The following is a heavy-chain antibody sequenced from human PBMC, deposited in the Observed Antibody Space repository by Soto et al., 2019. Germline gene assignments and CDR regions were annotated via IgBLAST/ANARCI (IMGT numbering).Heavy chain of an antibody. CDR1: GFNFNTYT. Sequence: PGGSLRLSCAASGFNFNTYTMSWVRQAPGKGLEWVSSISGSGAGATYYADSVNGRFTISRDNEKNTVYLQMNSLRAEDTALYYCARASYCSTTTCLEDVWGQGTTVTVSS. J-gene: IGHJ6*02. CDR2: ISGSGAGAT. V-gene: IGHV3-23*01. D-gene: IGHD2-2*01. CDR3: ARASYCSTTTCLEDV.